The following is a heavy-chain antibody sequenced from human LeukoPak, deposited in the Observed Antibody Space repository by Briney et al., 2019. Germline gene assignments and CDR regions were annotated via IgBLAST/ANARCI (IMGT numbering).Heavy chain of an antibody. D-gene: IGHD4-17*01. CDR1: GFTFSSYW. CDR2: IKQDGSEK. V-gene: IGHV3-7*01. Sequence: GALRLSCAASGFTFSSYWMSWVRQAPGKGLEGVANIKQDGSEKYYVASVKGRFTISRDNAKNSLYLQMNSLRAEDTAVYYCARRSTVRDDYYYYYMDVWGKGTTVTVSS. CDR3: ARRSTVRDDYYYYYMDV. J-gene: IGHJ6*03.